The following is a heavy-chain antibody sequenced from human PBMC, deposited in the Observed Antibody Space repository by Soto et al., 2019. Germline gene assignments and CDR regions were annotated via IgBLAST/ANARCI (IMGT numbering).Heavy chain of an antibody. Sequence: QVQLVQSGAEVKKPGSSVKVSCKASGGTFSSYAISWVRQAPGQWLEWMGGIIPIFGTANHAQKFQGRVTIIADESTSTVYMEVSSLRSDDTAIYYCARGWGYDSTDYYYAYWGQGTLVIVSS. CDR2: IIPIFGTA. J-gene: IGHJ4*02. CDR1: GGTFSSYA. D-gene: IGHD3-22*01. CDR3: ARGWGYDSTDYYYAY. V-gene: IGHV1-69*01.